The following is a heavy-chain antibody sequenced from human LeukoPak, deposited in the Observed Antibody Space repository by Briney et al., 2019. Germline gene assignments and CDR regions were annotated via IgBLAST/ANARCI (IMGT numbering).Heavy chain of an antibody. CDR2: IYHSGST. D-gene: IGHD6-13*01. CDR3: ASLWGDSSSWSPRYYYGMDV. V-gene: IGHV4-4*02. Sequence: PSETLSLTCAVSGGSLSSSNWWSWVRQPPGKGLEWIGEIYHSGSTNYNPSLKSRVTISVDKSKNQFSLKLSSVTAADTAVYYCASLWGDSSSWSPRYYYGMDVWGQGTTVTVSS. CDR1: GGSLSSSNW. J-gene: IGHJ6*02.